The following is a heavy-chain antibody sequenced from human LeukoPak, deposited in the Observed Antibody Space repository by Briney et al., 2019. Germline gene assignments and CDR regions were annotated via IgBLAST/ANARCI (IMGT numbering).Heavy chain of an antibody. D-gene: IGHD3-22*01. CDR2: IYSGGST. CDR1: GFTVSSNY. Sequence: GGSLRLSCAASGFTVSSNYMSWVRQAPGKGLEWVSVIYSGGSTYYADSVKGRFTISRDNSKNTLHLQMNSLRAEDTAVYYCAREASYYDSSRDYWGQGTLVTVSS. J-gene: IGHJ4*02. CDR3: AREASYYDSSRDY. V-gene: IGHV3-53*01.